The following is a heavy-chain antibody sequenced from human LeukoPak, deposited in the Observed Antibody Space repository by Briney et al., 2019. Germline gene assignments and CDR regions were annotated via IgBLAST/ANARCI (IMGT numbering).Heavy chain of an antibody. CDR3: ALLAVASDFDY. J-gene: IGHJ4*02. D-gene: IGHD6-19*01. V-gene: IGHV3-48*03. Sequence: GGSLRLSCAASGFMFRSFEMYWVRQAPGKGLEWIAYISSGATTMYYADSVKGRFTISRDDAKNSLFLQMNSLRAEDTAVYYCALLAVASDFDYWGRGTLVTVSS. CDR2: ISSGATTM. CDR1: GFMFRSFE.